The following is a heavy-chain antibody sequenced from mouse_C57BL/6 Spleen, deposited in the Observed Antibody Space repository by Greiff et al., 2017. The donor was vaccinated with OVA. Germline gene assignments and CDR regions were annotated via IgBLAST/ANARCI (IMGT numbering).Heavy chain of an antibody. CDR3: ALYDYDDWYFAV. D-gene: IGHD2-4*01. V-gene: IGHV1-9*01. CDR2: ILPGSGST. J-gene: IGHJ1*03. CDR1: GYTFTGYW. Sequence: QVQLKESGAELMKPGASVKLSCKATGYTFTGYWIEWVKQRPGHGLEWIGEILPGSGSTNYNEKFKGKATFTAVTSSNTAYMKLSSLTTEDSAIYYCALYDYDDWYFAVWGTGTTVTVSA.